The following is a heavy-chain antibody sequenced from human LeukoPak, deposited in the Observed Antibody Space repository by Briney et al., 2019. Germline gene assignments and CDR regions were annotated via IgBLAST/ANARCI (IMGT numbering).Heavy chain of an antibody. CDR2: ISWNSGSI. J-gene: IGHJ6*02. D-gene: IGHD6-19*01. V-gene: IGHV3-9*01. Sequence: GRSLRLSCAASGFTFDDYPMHWVRQAPGKGLEWVSGISWNSGSIGYADSVKGRFTISRDNSKNSLFLQMNSLRAEDTALYYCASASAVAGIRRYYYYGMDVWGQGTTVTVSS. CDR1: GFTFDDYP. CDR3: ASASAVAGIRRYYYYGMDV.